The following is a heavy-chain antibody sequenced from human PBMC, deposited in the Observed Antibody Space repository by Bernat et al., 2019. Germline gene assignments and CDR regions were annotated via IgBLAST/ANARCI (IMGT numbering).Heavy chain of an antibody. CDR2: IWYDAINK. CDR1: GFTFSNYG. Sequence: QVQLVESGGGVVQPGRSLRLSCAASGFTFSNYGMHWVRQAPGKGLEWVALIWYDAINKYYADSVKGRFTISRDNSKNTLYLQMNSLRAEDTAVYYCASGYDILTGYSTYDAFDIWGQGTMVTVSS. CDR3: ASGYDILTGYSTYDAFDI. D-gene: IGHD3-9*01. J-gene: IGHJ3*02. V-gene: IGHV3-33*01.